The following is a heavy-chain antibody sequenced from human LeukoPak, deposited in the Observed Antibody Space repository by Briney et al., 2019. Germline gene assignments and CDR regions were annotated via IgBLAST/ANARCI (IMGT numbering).Heavy chain of an antibody. CDR1: GFTFSSYE. CDR3: AKDRKGNSGEIDS. V-gene: IGHV3-48*03. Sequence: PGGSLRLSCAASGFTFSSYEMNWVRQAPGKGLEWVSYISSSGSTKYYADSVKGRFTISRDNAKNSLYLQMNSLRADDTAVYYCAKDRKGNSGEIDSWGQGTLVTVSS. CDR2: ISSSGSTK. D-gene: IGHD3-10*01. J-gene: IGHJ4*02.